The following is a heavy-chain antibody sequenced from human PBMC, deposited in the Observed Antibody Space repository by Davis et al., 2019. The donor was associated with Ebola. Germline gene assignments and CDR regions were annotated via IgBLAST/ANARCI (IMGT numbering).Heavy chain of an antibody. D-gene: IGHD3-22*01. Sequence: PSETLSLTCTVSGGSISSYYWSWIRQPPGKGLEWIGYIYYSGSTNYNPSLKRLFTISVDTSKNQFSLKLSSVTAADTAVYYCARVLYYYDSSGYPDAFDIWGQGTMVTVSS. V-gene: IGHV4-59*01. CDR3: ARVLYYYDSSGYPDAFDI. CDR2: IYYSGST. J-gene: IGHJ3*02. CDR1: GGSISSYY.